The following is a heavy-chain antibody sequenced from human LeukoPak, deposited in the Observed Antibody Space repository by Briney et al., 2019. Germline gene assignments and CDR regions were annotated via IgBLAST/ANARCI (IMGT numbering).Heavy chain of an antibody. Sequence: SVKVSCKASGGTFGNYAISWVRQAPGQGLEWLGGIIPMFGTAKYAQKFQGRVTITTDESTTTAYMELISLRFEDTAVYYCLRRQALRGRHRAFDPWGQGTLVTVTS. CDR2: IIPMFGTA. CDR1: GGTFGNYA. CDR3: LRRQALRGRHRAFDP. D-gene: IGHD6-25*01. V-gene: IGHV1-69*05. J-gene: IGHJ5*02.